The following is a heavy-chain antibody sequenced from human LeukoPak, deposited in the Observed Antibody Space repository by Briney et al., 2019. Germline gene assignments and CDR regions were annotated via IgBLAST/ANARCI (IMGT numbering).Heavy chain of an antibody. J-gene: IGHJ4*02. D-gene: IGHD6-19*01. CDR2: ISAYNGNT. CDR3: AWRLAVAGILDY. Sequence: ASVKVSCKASGYTFTSYGISWVRQAPGQGLEWTGWISAYNGNTNYAQKLQGRVTMTTDTSTSTAYMELRSLRSDDTAVYYCAWRLAVAGILDYWGQGTLVTVSS. CDR1: GYTFTSYG. V-gene: IGHV1-18*04.